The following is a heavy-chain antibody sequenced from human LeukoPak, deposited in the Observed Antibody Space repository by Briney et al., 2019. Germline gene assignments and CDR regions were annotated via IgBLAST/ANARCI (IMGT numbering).Heavy chain of an antibody. Sequence: GGSLRLSCVASGFFFDDYGMHWVRQVPGKGLEWVSGISWQSRTRKYADSVRGRFTISRDNAKNTLYLQMNSLRAEDTAVYYCARDFGPYYYDSSGYLNWFDPRGQGTLVTVSS. CDR1: GFFFDDYG. V-gene: IGHV3-9*01. D-gene: IGHD3-22*01. CDR3: ARDFGPYYYDSSGYLNWFDP. CDR2: ISWQSRTR. J-gene: IGHJ5*02.